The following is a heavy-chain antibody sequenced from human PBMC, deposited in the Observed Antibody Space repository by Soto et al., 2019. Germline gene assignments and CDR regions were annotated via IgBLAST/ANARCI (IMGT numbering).Heavy chain of an antibody. D-gene: IGHD6-13*01. CDR3: ARGVAAATRAVWYFDL. CDR2: IYHSGST. J-gene: IGHJ2*01. V-gene: IGHV4-4*01. CDR1: GGSISSSNW. Sequence: QVQLQESGPGLVKPSGTLSLTCAVSGGSISSSNWWSWVRQPPGKGLEWIGEIYHSGSTNYNPSLKSRVTLAVAKSKNQLSRKLSAVTAADTAVYCCARGVAAATRAVWYFDLWGRGTLVTVSS.